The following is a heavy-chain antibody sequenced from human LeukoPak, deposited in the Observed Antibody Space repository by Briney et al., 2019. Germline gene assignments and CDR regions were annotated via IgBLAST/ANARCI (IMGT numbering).Heavy chain of an antibody. CDR1: GFTFTSFG. Sequence: GASVKVSCKASGFTFTSFGISWVRQAPGQGLEWMGLIITYNGNTRYAQNLQGRLTMTTDTSTGMAYMEMRSLRSDDTAVYYCAKTTVTSEDYHYYYMDVWGKGTTVTVSS. D-gene: IGHD4-17*01. J-gene: IGHJ6*03. CDR3: AKTTVTSEDYHYYYMDV. CDR2: IITYNGNT. V-gene: IGHV1-18*01.